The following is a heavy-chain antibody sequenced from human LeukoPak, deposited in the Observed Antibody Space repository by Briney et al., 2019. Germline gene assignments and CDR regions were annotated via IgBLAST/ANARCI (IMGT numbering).Heavy chain of an antibody. CDR1: GGSFSGYY. CDR2: INHSGST. CDR3: ARRNYYGSGSYSGRIPPSQYYFDY. V-gene: IGHV4-34*01. J-gene: IGHJ4*02. D-gene: IGHD3-10*01. Sequence: PSETLSLTCAVYGGSFSGYYWSWIRQPPGKGLEWIGEINHSGSTNYNPSLKSRVTISVDTSKNQFSLKLSSVTAADTAVYYCARRNYYGSGSYSGRIPPSQYYFDYWGQGTLVTVSS.